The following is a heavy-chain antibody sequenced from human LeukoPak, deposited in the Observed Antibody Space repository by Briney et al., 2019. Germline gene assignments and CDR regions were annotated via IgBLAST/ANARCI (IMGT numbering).Heavy chain of an antibody. V-gene: IGHV4-59*01. CDR1: GGSISSYY. CDR2: VYYSGTT. Sequence: SETLSLTCTVSGGSISSYYWSWIRQPPGKGLEWIGYVYYSGTTNYNPSLKSRVTISVDTSKSQFSLKLSSVTAADTAVYYCATAVDILTGYRVYYFDYWGQGTLVTVSS. D-gene: IGHD3-9*01. CDR3: ATAVDILTGYRVYYFDY. J-gene: IGHJ4*02.